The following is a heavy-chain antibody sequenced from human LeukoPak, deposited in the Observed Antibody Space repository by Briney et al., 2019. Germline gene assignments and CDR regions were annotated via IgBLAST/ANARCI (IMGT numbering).Heavy chain of an antibody. CDR3: TTDPGDYEIY. D-gene: IGHD4-17*01. J-gene: IGHJ4*02. CDR1: GFIFRNAW. V-gene: IGHV3-15*01. Sequence: PGGSLRLSCAASGFIFRNAWMSWVRQAPGKGLEWVGRTKSKTGGGTVDYAAPVKGRFTISRDDSRNTLSLQMNSLKTEDTAVYYCTTDPGDYEIYWGQGTLVTVSS. CDR2: TKSKTGGGTV.